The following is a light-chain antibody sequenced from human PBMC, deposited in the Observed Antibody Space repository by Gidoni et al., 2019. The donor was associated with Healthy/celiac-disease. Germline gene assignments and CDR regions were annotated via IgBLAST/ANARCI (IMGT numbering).Light chain of an antibody. CDR3: QQYNNWLRG. Sequence: EIVMTQSPATLSVSPGERATLSCRASQSVSSNLAWYQQKPGQAPRLLIYGASTRATGIPARFSGSGSGTEFTLTISSLQSEDFAVYYCQQYNNWLRGFGQXTKVEIK. V-gene: IGKV3-15*01. CDR1: QSVSSN. CDR2: GAS. J-gene: IGKJ1*01.